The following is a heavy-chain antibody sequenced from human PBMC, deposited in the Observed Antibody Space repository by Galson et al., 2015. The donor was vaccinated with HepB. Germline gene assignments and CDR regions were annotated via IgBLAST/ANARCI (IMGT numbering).Heavy chain of an antibody. J-gene: IGHJ4*02. CDR3: ARGWYGDYVVWYFDY. CDR1: GFTFSSYA. D-gene: IGHD4-17*01. V-gene: IGHV3-30*04. CDR2: ISYDGSNK. Sequence: SLRLSCAASGFTFSSYAMHWVRQAPGKGLEWVAVISYDGSNKYYADSVKGRFTISRDNSKNTLYLQMNSLRAEDTAVYYCARGWYGDYVVWYFDYWGQGTLVTVSS.